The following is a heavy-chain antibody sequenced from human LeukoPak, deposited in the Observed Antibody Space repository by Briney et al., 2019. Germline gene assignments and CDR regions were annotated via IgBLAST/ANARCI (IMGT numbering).Heavy chain of an antibody. Sequence: SGRSLRLSCAASGFTFSSYAMHWVRQAPGKGLEWVAVISYDGSNKYYADSVKGRFTISRDNAKNSLYLQMNSLRAEDTAVYYCAREPSGFDYWGQGTLVTVSS. CDR1: GFTFSSYA. CDR3: AREPSGFDY. CDR2: ISYDGSNK. J-gene: IGHJ4*02. D-gene: IGHD3-10*01. V-gene: IGHV3-30-3*01.